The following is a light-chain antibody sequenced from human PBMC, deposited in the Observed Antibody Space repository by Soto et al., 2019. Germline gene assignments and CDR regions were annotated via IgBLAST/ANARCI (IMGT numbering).Light chain of an antibody. V-gene: IGKV3-15*01. CDR2: AAS. CDR1: KSVASN. Sequence: EREVTQSPATLSMSPGEKATLYCRASKSVASNLAWYQHKPGQAPRLLIYAASSRATGIPARFSGSGAGTDFNLTITGLQSEDFAVYYCQQYYHWPRTFGQGTNVDIK. J-gene: IGKJ1*01. CDR3: QQYYHWPRT.